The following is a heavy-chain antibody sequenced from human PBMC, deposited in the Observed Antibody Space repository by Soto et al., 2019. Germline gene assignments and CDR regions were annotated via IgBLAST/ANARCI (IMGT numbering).Heavy chain of an antibody. J-gene: IGHJ6*02. V-gene: IGHV1-18*04. CDR2: NSAYNGNT. Sequence: ASVKVSCKASAYTFTRYGISWVRQAPGQGLEWMGWNSAYNGNTNYAQKLQGRVTMTTDTSTSTAYMELRSLRSDDTAVYYCASDHAYCSGGSCYSPWSNYYYYYCVDVWGQGTTVTVSS. D-gene: IGHD2-15*01. CDR1: AYTFTRYG. CDR3: ASDHAYCSGGSCYSPWSNYYYYYCVDV.